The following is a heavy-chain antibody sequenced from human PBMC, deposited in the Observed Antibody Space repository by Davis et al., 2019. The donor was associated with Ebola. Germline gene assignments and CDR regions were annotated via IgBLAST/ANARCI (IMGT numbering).Heavy chain of an antibody. CDR2: IEPGGTAN. Sequence: GESLKISCSASGFAFRNNAMNWVRQRPGTGLEWVANIEPGGTANYYADSVKGRFTISRDNAKKSLYLQMNSLRADDTAIYYCARASSSFDSGSYWAHYFDSWGQGSLVAVS. V-gene: IGHV3-7*04. D-gene: IGHD3-10*01. CDR3: ARASSSFDSGSYWAHYFDS. CDR1: GFAFRNNA. J-gene: IGHJ4*02.